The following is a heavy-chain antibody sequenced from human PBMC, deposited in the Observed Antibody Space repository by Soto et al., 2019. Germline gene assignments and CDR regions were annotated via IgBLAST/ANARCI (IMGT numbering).Heavy chain of an antibody. Sequence: PVGSLRLSCAASGFTFSSYAMSWVRQAPVKVLEWVSAISGSGGSTYYADSVKGRFTISRDNSKNTLYLQMNSLRAEDTAVYYCAKWKGYYDSSGLDWFDPWGQGTLVTVSS. CDR3: AKWKGYYDSSGLDWFDP. J-gene: IGHJ5*02. D-gene: IGHD3-22*01. CDR1: GFTFSSYA. CDR2: ISGSGGST. V-gene: IGHV3-23*01.